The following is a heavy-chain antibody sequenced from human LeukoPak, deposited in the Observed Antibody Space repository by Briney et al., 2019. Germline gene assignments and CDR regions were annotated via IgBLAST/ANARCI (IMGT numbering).Heavy chain of an antibody. J-gene: IGHJ3*02. D-gene: IGHD6-19*01. CDR2: IYHSGGT. CDR3: ARPAKQWLGNDAFDI. V-gene: IGHV4-39*01. CDR1: GASISTSGDY. Sequence: SETLSLTCTLSGASISTSGDYWGWIRQPPGKGLEWIGTIYHSGGTYYNPALKIRVTIPVYTSKNQFSLPLTSVSSADTAVYYCARPAKQWLGNDAFDIWGRGTMVTVSS.